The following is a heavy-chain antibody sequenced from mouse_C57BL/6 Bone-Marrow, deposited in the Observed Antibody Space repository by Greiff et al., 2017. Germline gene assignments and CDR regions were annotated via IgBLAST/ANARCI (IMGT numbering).Heavy chain of an antibody. Sequence: EVQLQQSGPELVKPGASVKISCKASGYTFTDYYMNWVKQSHGKSLEWIGDINPNNGGTSYNQKFKGKATLTVDKSSSTAYMELRSLTSEDSAVYYCARKDYYGSSPFYAMDYWGQGTSVTVSS. CDR3: ARKDYYGSSPFYAMDY. D-gene: IGHD1-1*01. V-gene: IGHV1-26*01. CDR1: GYTFTDYY. CDR2: INPNNGGT. J-gene: IGHJ4*01.